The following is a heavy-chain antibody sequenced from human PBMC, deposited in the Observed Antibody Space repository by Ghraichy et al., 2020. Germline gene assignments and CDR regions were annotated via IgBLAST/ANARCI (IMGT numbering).Heavy chain of an antibody. CDR2: INHSGST. CDR3: ARVRGYSYGTHDY. D-gene: IGHD5-18*01. V-gene: IGHV4-34*01. J-gene: IGHJ4*02. CDR1: GGSFSGYY. Sequence: SETLSLTCAVYGGSFSGYYWSWIRQPPGKGLEWIGEINHSGSTNYNPALKSRVTISVDTSKNQFSLKLSSVTAADTAVYYCARVRGYSYGTHDYWGQGTLFTVSS.